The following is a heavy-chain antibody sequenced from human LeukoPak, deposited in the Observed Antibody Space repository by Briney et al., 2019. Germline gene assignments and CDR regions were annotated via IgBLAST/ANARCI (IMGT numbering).Heavy chain of an antibody. CDR3: ARANWGSAYFDY. Sequence: PSETLSLTCTVSGYSISSGYYWGWIRQPPGKGLEWIGSIYHSGSTYYNPSLKSRVTMSVDTSKNQFSLKLSSVTAADTAVYYCARANWGSAYFDYWGQGTLVTVSS. CDR1: GYSISSGYY. J-gene: IGHJ4*02. D-gene: IGHD7-27*01. CDR2: IYHSGST. V-gene: IGHV4-38-2*02.